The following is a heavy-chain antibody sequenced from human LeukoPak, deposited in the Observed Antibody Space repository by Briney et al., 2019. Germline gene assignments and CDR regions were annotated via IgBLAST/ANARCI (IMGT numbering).Heavy chain of an antibody. V-gene: IGHV4-61*02. J-gene: IGHJ4*02. CDR3: ARGPMYSGSYSIDY. Sequence: SETLSLTCTVSGDSISSGDYYWSWIRQPAGKGLEWIGRISSSGSTNYNPSLKSRVTISVDTSKNQFSLKLSSVTAADTAVYYCARGPMYSGSYSIDYWGQGTLVTVSS. CDR1: GDSISSGDYY. CDR2: ISSSGST. D-gene: IGHD1-26*01.